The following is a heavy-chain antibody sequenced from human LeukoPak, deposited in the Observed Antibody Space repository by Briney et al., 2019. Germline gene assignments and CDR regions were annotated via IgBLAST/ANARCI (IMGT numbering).Heavy chain of an antibody. D-gene: IGHD3-10*01. CDR1: GYTFTSYD. CDR3: ARGPTWRGRPYYFDY. Sequence: ASVKVSCKASGYTFTSYDIHWVRQATGQGLEWMGWMYPNSGNTGYAQKFQGRVTMTGNTSISPAYMQLSSLRSEDTAVYYCARGPTWRGRPYYFDYWGQGTLVTVSS. J-gene: IGHJ4*02. V-gene: IGHV1-8*01. CDR2: MYPNSGNT.